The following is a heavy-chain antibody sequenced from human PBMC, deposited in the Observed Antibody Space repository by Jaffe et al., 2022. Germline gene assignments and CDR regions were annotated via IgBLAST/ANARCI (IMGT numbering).Heavy chain of an antibody. Sequence: QVQLVQSGSELKKPGASVKVSCKASGYTFTSYAMNWVRQAPGQGLEWMGWINTNTGNPTYAQGFTGRFVFSLDTSVSTAYLQISSLKAEDTAVYYCARDTSPHNWNYPPSNWFDPWGQGTLVTVSS. CDR2: INTNTGNP. V-gene: IGHV7-4-1*02. J-gene: IGHJ5*02. CDR3: ARDTSPHNWNYPPSNWFDP. D-gene: IGHD1-7*01. CDR1: GYTFTSYA.